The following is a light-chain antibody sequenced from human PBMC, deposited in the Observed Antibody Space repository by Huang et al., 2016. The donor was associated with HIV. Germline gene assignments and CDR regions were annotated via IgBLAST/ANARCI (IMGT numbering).Light chain of an antibody. V-gene: IGKV1-5*03. CDR2: KAS. J-gene: IGKJ2*01. Sequence: DIQMTQSPSTLPASVGDRVTITCRASLSISSWLAWYQQKPGKAPKLLIYKASSLESGVPSRCSGSGSGTEFTLTISSLQPDDFATYYCQQYTTYFPTFGQGTKLEIK. CDR3: QQYTTYFPT. CDR1: LSISSW.